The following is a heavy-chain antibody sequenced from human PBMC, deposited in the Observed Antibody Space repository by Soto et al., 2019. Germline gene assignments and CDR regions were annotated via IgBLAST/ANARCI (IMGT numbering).Heavy chain of an antibody. Sequence: GGSLRLSCAASGFTFSGSAMHWVRQASGKGLEWVGRIRSKANSYATAYAASVKGRFTISRDDSKNTAYLQMNSLKTEDTAVYYCTSDSGSYWFAQSPDYWGQGTLVTVSS. D-gene: IGHD1-26*01. CDR2: IRSKANSYAT. V-gene: IGHV3-73*01. J-gene: IGHJ4*02. CDR1: GFTFSGSA. CDR3: TSDSGSYWFAQSPDY.